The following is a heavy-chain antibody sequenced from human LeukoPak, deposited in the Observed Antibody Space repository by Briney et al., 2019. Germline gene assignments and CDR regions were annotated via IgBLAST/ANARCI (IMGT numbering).Heavy chain of an antibody. CDR1: GFTFSSYA. Sequence: PGGSLRLSCAASGFTFSSYAMHWVRQAPGKGLEWVAVISYDGSNKYYADSVKGRFTISRDNSKNTLYLQMNSLRAEDTAVYYCAREEEKEWIQLPFDYWGQGTLVTVSS. D-gene: IGHD5-18*01. CDR3: AREEEKEWIQLPFDY. V-gene: IGHV3-30-3*01. J-gene: IGHJ4*02. CDR2: ISYDGSNK.